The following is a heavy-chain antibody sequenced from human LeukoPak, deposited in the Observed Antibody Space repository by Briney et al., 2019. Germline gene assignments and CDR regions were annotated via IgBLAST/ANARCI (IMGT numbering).Heavy chain of an antibody. J-gene: IGHJ4*02. CDR2: ISSNGGST. Sequence: GGSLRLSCSASGFTFSSYAMHWVRQAPGKGLEYVSVISSNGGSTYYADSVKGRFTISRDNSKNTLYLQMSSLRAEDTAVYYCVAPYCSGGSCYAFDYWGQGTLVTVSS. CDR3: VAPYCSGGSCYAFDY. CDR1: GFTFSSYA. V-gene: IGHV3-64D*09. D-gene: IGHD2-15*01.